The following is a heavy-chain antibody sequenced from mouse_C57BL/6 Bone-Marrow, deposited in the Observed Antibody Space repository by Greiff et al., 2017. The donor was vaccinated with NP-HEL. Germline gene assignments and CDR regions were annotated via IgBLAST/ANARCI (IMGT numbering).Heavy chain of an antibody. CDR2: IRNKANGYTT. CDR3: ARYRAVAPRGHWYFDV. Sequence: EVKLQESGGGLVQPGGSLSLSCAASGFTFTDYYMSWVRQPPGKALEWLGFIRNKANGYTTEYSASVKGRFTISRDNSQSILYLQMNALRAEDSATYYCARYRAVAPRGHWYFDVWGTGTTVTVSS. CDR1: GFTFTDYY. J-gene: IGHJ1*03. D-gene: IGHD1-3*01. V-gene: IGHV7-3*01.